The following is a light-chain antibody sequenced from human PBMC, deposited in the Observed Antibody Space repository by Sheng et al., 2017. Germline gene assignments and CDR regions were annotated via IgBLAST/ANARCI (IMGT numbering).Light chain of an antibody. CDR1: QDISNY. V-gene: IGKV1-33*01. CDR2: DAS. J-gene: IGKJ4*01. Sequence: DIQMTQSPSSLSASVGDRVTITCQASQDISNYLNWYQHKPGKAPKLLIYDASNLETGVPSRFSGSGSGTDFTFTISSLQPEDIATYYCQQYDYVPRLTFGGGTKVGIK. CDR3: QQYDYVPRLT.